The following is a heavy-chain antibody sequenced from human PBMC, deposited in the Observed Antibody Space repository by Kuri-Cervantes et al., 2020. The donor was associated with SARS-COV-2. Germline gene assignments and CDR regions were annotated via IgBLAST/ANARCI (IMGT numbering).Heavy chain of an antibody. CDR2: IYYSGST. CDR3: ARDLYGSGSYDY. Sequence: GSLRLSCAVSGGSISSYYWSWIRQPPGKGLEWIGYIYYSGSTNYNPSLKSRVTISVDTSKNQFSLKLSSVTAADTAVYYCARDLYGSGSYDYWGQGTLVTVSS. CDR1: GGSISSYY. J-gene: IGHJ4*02. V-gene: IGHV4-59*01. D-gene: IGHD3-10*01.